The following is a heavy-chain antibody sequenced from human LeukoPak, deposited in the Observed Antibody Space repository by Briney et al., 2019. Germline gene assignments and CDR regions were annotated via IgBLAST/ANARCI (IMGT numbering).Heavy chain of an antibody. CDR1: GHTITELS. CDR3: AKLYGRGLDP. V-gene: IGHV1-24*01. CDR2: FDPEDGDT. Sequence: GASVKVSCKVSGHTITELSMHWVRQAPGKGLEWMGGFDPEDGDTIYAQTFQGRVTMTEDTSTDTADMESSSLRYEATAVYYCAKLYGRGLDPWGQGTLVTVSS. D-gene: IGHD4-17*01. J-gene: IGHJ5*02.